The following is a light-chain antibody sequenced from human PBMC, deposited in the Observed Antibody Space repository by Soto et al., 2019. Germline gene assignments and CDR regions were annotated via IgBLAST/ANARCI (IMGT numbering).Light chain of an antibody. CDR1: SSDVGGYNY. CDR2: DVS. Sequence: QSVLTQPASVSGSPGQSITISCTGTSSDVGGYNYVSWYQQHPGKAPKLMIYDVSNRPSGVSNRFSGSKSGNTASLTISGLQAEDEADYYCSSYTISSTLLVFGTGTKVTVL. V-gene: IGLV2-14*01. CDR3: SSYTISSTLLV. J-gene: IGLJ1*01.